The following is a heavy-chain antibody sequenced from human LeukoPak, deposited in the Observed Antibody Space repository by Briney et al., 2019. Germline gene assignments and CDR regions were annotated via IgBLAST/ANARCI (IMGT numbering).Heavy chain of an antibody. CDR3: ARGIVPAAIELIG. Sequence: ASVKVSCKASGYTFTSYDINWVRQATGQGLEWMGWMNPNSGNTGYAQKFQGRVTMARNTSISTAYMELSSLRSEDTAVYYCARGIVPAAIELIGWGQGTLVTVSS. J-gene: IGHJ4*02. CDR1: GYTFTSYD. CDR2: MNPNSGNT. D-gene: IGHD2-2*01. V-gene: IGHV1-8*01.